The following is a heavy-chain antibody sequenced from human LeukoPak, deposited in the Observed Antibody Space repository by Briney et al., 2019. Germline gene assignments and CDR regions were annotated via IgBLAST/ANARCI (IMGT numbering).Heavy chain of an antibody. CDR1: GFTFSNYW. J-gene: IGHJ6*02. CDR2: IKQDGSEK. V-gene: IGHV3-7*01. CDR3: AKYQGITIFGVITPNGMDV. D-gene: IGHD3-3*01. Sequence: GSLRLSCAASGFTFSNYWMTWVRQAPGKGLEWVANIKQDGSEKYYVDSVKGRFTLSRDNAKNSLYLQMNSLRAEDTAVYYCAKYQGITIFGVITPNGMDVWGQGTTVTVSS.